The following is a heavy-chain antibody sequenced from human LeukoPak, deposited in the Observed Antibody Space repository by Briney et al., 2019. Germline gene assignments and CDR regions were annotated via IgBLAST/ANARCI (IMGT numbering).Heavy chain of an antibody. CDR3: VYGGSYYVA. V-gene: IGHV3-48*03. CDR2: ISNSAGII. Sequence: GGSLRLSCAASGFTFSTYDMNWVRQAPGKGLEWVSFISNSAGIIKYADSVKGRFTISRDNAKNSLYLQMNSLRAEDTAVYYCVYGGSYYVAWGQGTLVTVSS. J-gene: IGHJ5*02. D-gene: IGHD1-26*01. CDR1: GFTFSTYD.